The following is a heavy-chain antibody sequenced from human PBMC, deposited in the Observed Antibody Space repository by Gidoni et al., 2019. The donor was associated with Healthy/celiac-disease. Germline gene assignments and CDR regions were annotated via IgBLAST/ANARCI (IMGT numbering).Heavy chain of an antibody. CDR3: ARLITMIVVPKGSDAFDI. CDR1: GGSISSGGHY. D-gene: IGHD3-22*01. J-gene: IGHJ3*02. CDR2: IYYSAST. V-gene: IGHV4-31*03. Sequence: QVQLQESGPGLVKPSQTLSLPCTVSGGSISSGGHYWSWIRQHTGQGLEWIGYIYYSASTYYNPSLKSRVTISVDTSKNQFSLKLSSVTASDTAVYYCARLITMIVVPKGSDAFDIWGQGTMVTVSS.